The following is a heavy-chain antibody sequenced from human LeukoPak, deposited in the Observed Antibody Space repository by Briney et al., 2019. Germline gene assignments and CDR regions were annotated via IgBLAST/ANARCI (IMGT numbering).Heavy chain of an antibody. CDR2: ISYDGSNK. Sequence: PGGSLRLYCAASGFTFSSYGMHWVRQAPGKGLVWLAVISYDGSNKYYADSVKGRFTISRDNSKNTLYLQMNSLRAEDTAVYYCAKDYGDLGFDYWGQGTLVTVSS. CDR1: GFTFSSYG. CDR3: AKDYGDLGFDY. J-gene: IGHJ4*02. V-gene: IGHV3-30*18. D-gene: IGHD4-17*01.